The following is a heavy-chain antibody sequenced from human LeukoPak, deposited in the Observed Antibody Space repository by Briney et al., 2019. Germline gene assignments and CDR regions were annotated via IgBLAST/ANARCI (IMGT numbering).Heavy chain of an antibody. CDR2: ISGSGGST. V-gene: IGHV3-23*01. J-gene: IGHJ4*02. Sequence: QPGRSLRLSCAASGFTFSSYAMSWVRQAPGKGLEWVSAISGSGGSTYYADSVKGRFTISRDNSKNTLYLQMNSLRAEDTAVYYCAKDESEWLSACTYDYWGQGTLVTVSS. CDR3: AKDESEWLSACTYDY. CDR1: GFTFSSYA. D-gene: IGHD3-3*01.